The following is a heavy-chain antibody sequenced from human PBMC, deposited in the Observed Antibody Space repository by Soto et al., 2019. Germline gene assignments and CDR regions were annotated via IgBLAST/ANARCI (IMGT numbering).Heavy chain of an antibody. V-gene: IGHV5-10-1*01. CDR2: IDPSDSYT. J-gene: IGHJ5*02. CDR1: GYSFTSYW. CDR3: ARHVLDTDMVKARGWFDP. Sequence: GESLKISCKGSGYSFTSYWISWVRQMPGKGLEWMGRIDPSDSYTNYSPSFQGHVTISADKSISTAYLQWSSLKASDTAMYYCARHVLDTDMVKARGWFDPWGQGTLVTVSS. D-gene: IGHD5-18*01.